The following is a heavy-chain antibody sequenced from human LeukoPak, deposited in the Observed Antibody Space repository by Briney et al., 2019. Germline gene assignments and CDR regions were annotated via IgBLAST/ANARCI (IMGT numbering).Heavy chain of an antibody. D-gene: IGHD1-1*01. CDR3: ARALESVGPTGYYYYGMDV. J-gene: IGHJ6*02. Sequence: SVKVSCKASGGTFSSYAISWVRQAPGQGLEWMGGIIPIFGTANYALKFQGRVTITADESTSTAYMELSSLRSEDTAVYYCARALESVGPTGYYYYGMDVWGQGTTVTVSS. CDR1: GGTFSSYA. V-gene: IGHV1-69*13. CDR2: IIPIFGTA.